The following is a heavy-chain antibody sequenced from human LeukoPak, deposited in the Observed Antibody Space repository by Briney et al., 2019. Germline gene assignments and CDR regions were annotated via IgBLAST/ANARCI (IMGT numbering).Heavy chain of an antibody. J-gene: IGHJ2*01. CDR1: GFTFSDYY. D-gene: IGHD6-13*01. CDR3: ARLSIAAAGPRYWYFDL. V-gene: IGHV3-11*01. Sequence: GGSLRLSCAASGFTFSDYYMSWIRQAPGKGLEWVSYISSSGSTIYYVDSVKGRFTISRDNAKNSLYLQMNSLRAEDTAVYYCARLSIAAAGPRYWYFDLWGRGTLVTVSS. CDR2: ISSSGSTI.